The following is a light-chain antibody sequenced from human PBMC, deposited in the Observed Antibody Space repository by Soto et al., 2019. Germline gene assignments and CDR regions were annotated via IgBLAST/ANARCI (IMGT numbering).Light chain of an antibody. CDR3: QQLNSYLPLT. V-gene: IGKV1-9*01. CDR2: AAS. J-gene: IGKJ4*01. CDR1: QGISSY. Sequence: DIQLTQSPSFLSASVGDRVTITCRASQGISSYLALYQQKPGKAPKLLIYAASTLQSGVPSRFSGSGSRTEFTLTISSLQPEDFATYYCQQLNSYLPLTFGGGTKVEIK.